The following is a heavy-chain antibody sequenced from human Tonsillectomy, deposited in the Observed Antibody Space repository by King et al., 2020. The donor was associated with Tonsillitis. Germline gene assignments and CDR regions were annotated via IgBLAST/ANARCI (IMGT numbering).Heavy chain of an antibody. V-gene: IGHV1-46*01. CDR1: GYTFTSYY. D-gene: IGHD2-15*01. J-gene: IGHJ5*02. Sequence: VQLVESGAEVKKPGASVKVSCKASGYTFTSYYMHWVRQAPGQGLEWMGIINPSGGSTSYAQKFQGRVTMTRDTSTSTVYMELSSLRSEDTAVYYCAGLSHPRSLVFCSGGSCYSYHWFDPWGQGTLVTVSS. CDR3: AGLSHPRSLVFCSGGSCYSYHWFDP. CDR2: INPSGGST.